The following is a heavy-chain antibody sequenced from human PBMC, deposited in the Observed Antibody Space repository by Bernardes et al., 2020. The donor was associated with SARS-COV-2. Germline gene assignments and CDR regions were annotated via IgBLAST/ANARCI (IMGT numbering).Heavy chain of an antibody. CDR1: GFAFSNSW. V-gene: IGHV3-7*02. CDR3: RGVYYFYGMEV. CDR2: IKQDESDK. Sequence: VGSLRLSCAASGFAFSNSWMTWVRQAPGKGLEWVANIKQDESDKYYVDSVKGRFTISRDNAKNSLYLQMNSLRAEDTAVYYCRGVYYFYGMEVWGPGTTVTVS. J-gene: IGHJ6*02.